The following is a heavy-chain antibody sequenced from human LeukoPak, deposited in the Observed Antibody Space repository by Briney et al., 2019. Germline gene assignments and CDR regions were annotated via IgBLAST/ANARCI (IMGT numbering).Heavy chain of an antibody. CDR1: GGSFSGYY. J-gene: IGHJ4*02. V-gene: IGHV4-34*01. Sequence: SETLSLTCAVYGGSFSGYYWSWIRQPPGKGLEWIGEINHSGSTNYNPSLKSRVTISVDTPKNQFSLKLSSVTAADTAVYYCARDCSGGSCFPLDYWGQGTLVTVSS. CDR3: ARDCSGGSCFPLDY. CDR2: INHSGST. D-gene: IGHD2-15*01.